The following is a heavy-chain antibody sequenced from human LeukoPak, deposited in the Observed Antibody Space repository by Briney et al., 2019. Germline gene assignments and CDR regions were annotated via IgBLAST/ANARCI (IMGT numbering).Heavy chain of an antibody. CDR2: ISYDGSNK. J-gene: IGHJ4*02. CDR1: GFTFSSYA. CDR3: AGDMRELHYFDY. D-gene: IGHD1-26*01. Sequence: GGSLRLSCAASGFTFSSYAMHWVRQAPGKGLEWVAVISYDGSNKYYADSVKGRFTISRDNSKNTLFLQMNSLRAEDTAVYYCAGDMRELHYFDYWGQGTLVTVSS. V-gene: IGHV3-30-3*01.